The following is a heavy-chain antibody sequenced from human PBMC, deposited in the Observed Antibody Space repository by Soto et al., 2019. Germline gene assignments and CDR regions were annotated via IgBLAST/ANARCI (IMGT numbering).Heavy chain of an antibody. V-gene: IGHV3-30-3*01. D-gene: IGHD1-20*01. CDR3: ARDFNFLILEYYYYGMDV. CDR2: ISYDGSNK. CDR1: GFTFSSYA. Sequence: GRSLRLSCAASGFTFSSYAMHWVRQAPGKGLEWVAVISYDGSNKYYADSVKGRFTISRDNSKNTLYLQMNSLRAEDTAVYYCARDFNFLILEYYYYGMDVWGQGTTVTVSS. J-gene: IGHJ6*02.